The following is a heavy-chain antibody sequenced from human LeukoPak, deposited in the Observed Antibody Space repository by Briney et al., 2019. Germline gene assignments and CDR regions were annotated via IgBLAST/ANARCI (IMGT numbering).Heavy chain of an antibody. D-gene: IGHD7-27*01. CDR1: GYTFTGYY. J-gene: IGHJ4*02. CDR3: ARADHLGTIDY. V-gene: IGHV1-2*02. Sequence: ASVKVSCKASGYTFTGYYVHWVRQAPGQGLEWMGWIYPNSGDTKYAQKFRGRVTVTRDTSISTAFMEVNRLTSDDTAVYYCARADHLGTIDYWGQGTLVTVSS. CDR2: IYPNSGDT.